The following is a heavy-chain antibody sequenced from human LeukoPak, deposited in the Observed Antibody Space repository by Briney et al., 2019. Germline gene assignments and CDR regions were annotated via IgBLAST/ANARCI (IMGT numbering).Heavy chain of an antibody. CDR2: TSSSSSYI. Sequence: GGSLRLSCTASGFTFNSYSMNWVRQAPGKGLEWVSSTSSSSSYIYYADSVKGRFTISRDNAKNSLDLQMNSLRVEDTGIYYCVKVAKYYYGSETYYFFEHWGQGTPVTASS. J-gene: IGHJ4*02. V-gene: IGHV3-21*01. CDR3: VKVAKYYYGSETYYFFEH. D-gene: IGHD3-10*01. CDR1: GFTFNSYS.